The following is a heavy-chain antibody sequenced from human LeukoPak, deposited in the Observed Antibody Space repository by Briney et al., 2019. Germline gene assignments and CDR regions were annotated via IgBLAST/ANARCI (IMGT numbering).Heavy chain of an antibody. CDR1: GFTFSRLS. V-gene: IGHV3-48*04. J-gene: IGHJ4*02. D-gene: IGHD1-14*01. CDR3: AKYRTTSAPPRNFDY. Sequence: GGSLRLSCAASGFTFSRLSLNWVRQAPGKGPEWVSYISSSSATIYYADSVKGRFTISRDNAKNSVFLQMKSLRADDTAVYYCAKYRTTSAPPRNFDYWGQGTLVTVSS. CDR2: ISSSSATI.